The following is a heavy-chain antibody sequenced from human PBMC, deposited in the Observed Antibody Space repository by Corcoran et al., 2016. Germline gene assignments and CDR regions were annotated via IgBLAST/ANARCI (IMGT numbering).Heavy chain of an antibody. Sequence: QVQLVQSGAEVKKPGASVKVSCKASGYTFTSYAMHWVRQAPGQRLEWMGWINAGNGNTKYSQKFQGRVTITRDTSASTAYMELSSLRSEDTAVYYCAREGRITRVRGVTPAHLYYGMDVWGQGTTVTVSS. D-gene: IGHD3-10*01. CDR2: INAGNGNT. J-gene: IGHJ6*02. CDR3: AREGRITRVRGVTPAHLYYGMDV. CDR1: GYTFTSYA. V-gene: IGHV1-3*01.